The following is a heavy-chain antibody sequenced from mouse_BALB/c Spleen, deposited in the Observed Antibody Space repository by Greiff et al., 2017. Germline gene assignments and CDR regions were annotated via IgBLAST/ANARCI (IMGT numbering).Heavy chain of an antibody. CDR3: ARDYDYDVSYFDV. CDR1: GFTFSSYA. D-gene: IGHD2-4*01. Sequence: EVQGVESGGGLVKPGGSLKLSCAASGFTFSSYAMSWVRQTPEKRLEWVASISSGGSTYYPDSVKGRFTISRDNARNILYLQMSSLRSEDTAMYYCARDYDYDVSYFDVWGAGTTVTVSS. J-gene: IGHJ1*01. CDR2: ISSGGST. V-gene: IGHV5-6-5*01.